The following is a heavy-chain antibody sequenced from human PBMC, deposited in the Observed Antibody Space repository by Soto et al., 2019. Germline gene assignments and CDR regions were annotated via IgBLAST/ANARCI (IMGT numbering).Heavy chain of an antibody. CDR1: GDSISSSY. Sequence: QVQLQESGPGLVKPSETLSLTCTVSGDSISSSYWNWIRQAPGKGLEWIGYIDDTGSTNYNPSIKSRVTLSVDPSNNQYSLKLSSVTAADTAVYYCARGVLEWLLRDSYYYYMDVWCKGTTVTVSS. CDR3: ARGVLEWLLRDSYYYYMDV. D-gene: IGHD3-3*01. J-gene: IGHJ6*03. CDR2: IDDTGST. V-gene: IGHV4-59*01.